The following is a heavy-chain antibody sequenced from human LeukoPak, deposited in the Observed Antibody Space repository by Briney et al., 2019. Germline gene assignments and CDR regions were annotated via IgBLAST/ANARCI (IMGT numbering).Heavy chain of an antibody. CDR3: ARGPRFGELLWHWFDP. CDR1: GYSISSGHY. Sequence: SETLSLTCTVCGYSISSGHYWGWIRQPPGKGLEWIGSMYHSGSTYYNPPLKSRVTISEDTSKNQFSLKLRSVTAADTAVYYCARGPRFGELLWHWFDPWGQGTLVTVSS. CDR2: MYHSGST. J-gene: IGHJ5*02. D-gene: IGHD3-10*01. V-gene: IGHV4-38-2*02.